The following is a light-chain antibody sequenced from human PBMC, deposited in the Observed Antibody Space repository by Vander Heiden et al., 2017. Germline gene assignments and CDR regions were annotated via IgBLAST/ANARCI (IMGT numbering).Light chain of an antibody. CDR1: QTIGYY. V-gene: IGKV1-39*01. Sequence: EIQMTQSPSSLSASVGDRVSITCRASQTIGYYLNWYQQKPGKAPRLLIHGTSIPQSGVPSRFTASGSGTDFTLTISSLQPDDFASYYCQQSDSPPLTFGGGTRVDI. CDR3: QQSDSPPLT. CDR2: GTS. J-gene: IGKJ4*02.